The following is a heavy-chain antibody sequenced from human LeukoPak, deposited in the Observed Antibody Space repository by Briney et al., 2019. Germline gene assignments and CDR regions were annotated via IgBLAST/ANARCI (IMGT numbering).Heavy chain of an antibody. J-gene: IGHJ5*02. Sequence: SQTLSLTCAVSGGSISSGSYSWSWIRQPAGKGLEWIGRIYTSGSTNYNPSLKSRVTISVDTSKNQFSLKLSSVTAADTAVYYCARDSYDFWSGYNWFDPWGQGTLVTVSS. CDR1: GGSISSGSYS. CDR3: ARDSYDFWSGYNWFDP. V-gene: IGHV4-61*02. D-gene: IGHD3-3*01. CDR2: IYTSGST.